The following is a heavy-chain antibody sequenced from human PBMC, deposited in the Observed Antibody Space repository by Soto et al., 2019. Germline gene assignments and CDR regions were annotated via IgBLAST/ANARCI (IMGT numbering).Heavy chain of an antibody. CDR1: GFTFSSYS. J-gene: IGHJ5*02. V-gene: IGHV3-21*01. Sequence: GGSLRLSCAASGFTFSSYSMNWVRQAPGKGLEWVSSISSSSSYIYYADSVKGRFTISRDNAKNSLYLQMNSLRAEDTAVYYCARARSGGNPYWFDPWGQGTLVTVSS. CDR3: ARARSGGNPYWFDP. CDR2: ISSSSSYI. D-gene: IGHD2-15*01.